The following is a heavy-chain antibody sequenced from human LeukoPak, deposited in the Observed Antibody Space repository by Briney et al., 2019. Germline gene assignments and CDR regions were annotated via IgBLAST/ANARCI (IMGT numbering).Heavy chain of an antibody. CDR2: IWYDGSNK. Sequence: GGSLRLSCATSGSTFSSYGMHWVRQAPGKGLEWVALIWYDGSNKFYADSVRGRFTISRDYSKNTLYLQMNSLRAEDTAVYYCAGNYGPYYFDCWGQGTLVTVSS. V-gene: IGHV3-33*01. J-gene: IGHJ4*02. CDR1: GSTFSSYG. CDR3: AGNYGPYYFDC. D-gene: IGHD3-10*01.